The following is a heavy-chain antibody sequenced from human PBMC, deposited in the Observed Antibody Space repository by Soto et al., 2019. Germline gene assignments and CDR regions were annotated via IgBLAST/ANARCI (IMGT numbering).Heavy chain of an antibody. J-gene: IGHJ6*02. CDR2: IYSGGST. V-gene: IGHV3-53*01. D-gene: IGHD3-22*01. CDR1: GFTVSSNY. CDR3: ARDGGKNYYDSSGYYSVSGMDA. Sequence: PGGSLRLSCAASGFTVSSNYMSWVRQAPGKGLEWVSVIYSGGSTYYADSVKGRFTISRDNSKNTLYLQMNSLRAEDTAVYYCARDGGKNYYDSSGYYSVSGMDAWGQGTTVTVSS.